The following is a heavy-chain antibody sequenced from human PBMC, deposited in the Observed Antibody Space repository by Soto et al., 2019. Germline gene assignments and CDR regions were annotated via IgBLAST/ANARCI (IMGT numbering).Heavy chain of an antibody. CDR3: ARRWGSGFDY. V-gene: IGHV4-39*01. J-gene: IGHJ4*02. Sequence: PSETLSLTCTVSGGSISSSSYYWGWIRQPPGKGLEWIGNIYYSGSTYYNPSLKSRATISVDTSKNQFSLKLSSVTAADTAVYYCARRWGSGFDYWGQGTLVTVS. D-gene: IGHD3-10*01. CDR1: GGSISSSSYY. CDR2: IYYSGST.